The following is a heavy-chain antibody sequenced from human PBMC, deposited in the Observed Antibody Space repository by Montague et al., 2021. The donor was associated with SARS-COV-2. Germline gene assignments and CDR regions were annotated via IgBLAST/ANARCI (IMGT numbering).Heavy chain of an antibody. CDR2: ISYSGST. J-gene: IGHJ6*02. V-gene: IGHV4-59*01. CDR3: ARGGTYHYGMDV. Sequence: SETLSLTCTGYRGSISSYSWGWIRQPQGWGLQWIGYISYSGSTNYNPSLKSRVTISVDTSKNHFTLRLSSVTAADTAVYYCARGGTYHYGMDVWGQGTTVAVSS. D-gene: IGHD3-16*01. CDR1: RGSISSYS.